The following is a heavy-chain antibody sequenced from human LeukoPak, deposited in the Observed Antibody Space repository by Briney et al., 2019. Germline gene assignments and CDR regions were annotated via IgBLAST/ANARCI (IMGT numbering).Heavy chain of an antibody. CDR3: ARGLTSGYYDSSGPVDY. Sequence: GSLRLSCAASGFTFSSYAMSWIRQPPGKGLEWIGEINHSGSTNYNPSLKSRVTISVDTSKNQFSLKLSSVTAADTAVYYCARGLTSGYYDSSGPVDYWGQGTLVTVSS. CDR1: GFTFSSYA. J-gene: IGHJ4*02. D-gene: IGHD3-22*01. V-gene: IGHV4-34*01. CDR2: INHSGST.